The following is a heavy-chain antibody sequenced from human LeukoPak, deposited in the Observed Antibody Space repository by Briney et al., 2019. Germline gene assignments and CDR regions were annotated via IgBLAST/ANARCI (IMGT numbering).Heavy chain of an antibody. CDR2: VYASGSI. Sequence: SETLSLTCSVSGGSISNHYWSWIRQPAGKGLEWIGRVYASGSITYNPSLQSRVTMSMDTSKNQFSLNLTPVTAADTAVYYCANTGYSSSWSQDAFDIWGQGTMVTVSS. CDR1: GGSISNHY. CDR3: ANTGYSSSWSQDAFDI. V-gene: IGHV4-4*07. D-gene: IGHD6-13*01. J-gene: IGHJ3*02.